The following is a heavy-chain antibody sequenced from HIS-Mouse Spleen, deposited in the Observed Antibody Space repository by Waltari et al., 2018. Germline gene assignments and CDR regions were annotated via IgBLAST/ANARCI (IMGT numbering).Heavy chain of an antibody. Sequence: EVQLVESGGGLVQHGRSLRLSCAAAGFTFDDYAMHWVRHAPGKGLEWVSGISWNSGSIGYADSVKGRFTISRDNAKNSLYLQMNSLRAEDTALYYCAKAGYSSSWYLFDYWGQGTLVTVSS. J-gene: IGHJ4*02. CDR1: GFTFDDYA. D-gene: IGHD6-13*01. CDR3: AKAGYSSSWYLFDY. CDR2: ISWNSGSI. V-gene: IGHV3-9*01.